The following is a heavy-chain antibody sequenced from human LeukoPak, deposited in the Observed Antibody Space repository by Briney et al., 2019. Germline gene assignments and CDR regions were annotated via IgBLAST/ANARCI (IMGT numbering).Heavy chain of an antibody. D-gene: IGHD3-3*01. J-gene: IGHJ4*02. CDR3: AKDSSGYYSSFDY. Sequence: GGSLRLSCAASGFTFSSYGMSWVRQAPGKGLEWVSAISGSGGSTYYADSVKGRFTISRDNSKNTLYLQMNSLRAEDTAVYYCAKDSSGYYSSFDYWGQGTLVTVSS. CDR2: ISGSGGST. CDR1: GFTFSSYG. V-gene: IGHV3-23*01.